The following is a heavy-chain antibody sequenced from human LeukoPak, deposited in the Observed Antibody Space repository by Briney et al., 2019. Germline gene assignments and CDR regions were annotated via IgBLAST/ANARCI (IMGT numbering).Heavy chain of an antibody. Sequence: ASVKVSCKASGYTFTSYAMHWVRQAPGQRLEWMGWINAGNGNTKYSQKFQGRVTITRDTSASTAYMELSSLRSEDTAVCYCARVGYCSGGSCYSDPFGWFDPWGQGTLVTVSS. CDR3: ARVGYCSGGSCYSDPFGWFDP. J-gene: IGHJ5*02. CDR1: GYTFTSYA. V-gene: IGHV1-3*01. CDR2: INAGNGNT. D-gene: IGHD2-15*01.